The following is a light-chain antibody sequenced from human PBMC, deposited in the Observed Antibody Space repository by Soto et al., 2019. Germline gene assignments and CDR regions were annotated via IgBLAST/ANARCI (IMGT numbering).Light chain of an antibody. CDR3: QQYGSSPPFT. Sequence: EIALTQAPGTLSLSPGERATLSCRAIQSISRNYLGWYQQNVGQAPRLLIYGASNRATGIPGRFSGSASGTDFTLTISRLEPEDFAVYYCQQYGSSPPFTFGQGTKVDIK. CDR2: GAS. CDR1: QSISRNY. J-gene: IGKJ1*01. V-gene: IGKV3-20*01.